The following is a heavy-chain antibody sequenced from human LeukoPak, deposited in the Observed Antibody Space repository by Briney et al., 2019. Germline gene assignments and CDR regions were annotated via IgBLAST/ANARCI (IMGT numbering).Heavy chain of an antibody. J-gene: IGHJ4*02. Sequence: GGSLRLSCAASGFTFRNHWMHWVRQAPGKGLVWVSRVNSDGSSTSYADSVKGRFTISRDNAKNTLYLQMNSLRAEDTAVYYCARGPYDFWSGPFDYWGQGTLVTVSS. CDR2: VNSDGSST. CDR1: GFTFRNHW. CDR3: ARGPYDFWSGPFDY. V-gene: IGHV3-74*01. D-gene: IGHD3-3*01.